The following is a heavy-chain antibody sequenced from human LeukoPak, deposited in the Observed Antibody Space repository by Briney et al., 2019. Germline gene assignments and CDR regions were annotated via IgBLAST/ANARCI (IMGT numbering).Heavy chain of an antibody. CDR2: MKSTTDGGST. J-gene: IGHJ4*02. Sequence: GGSLVLSCAGSFSSFNKAWMNWVRQAPGKGLEWVGRMKSTTDGGSTDYAAPVKGRFIISRDDSEKMAYLEMNRLKIEDTAVYYCSTHPTSGFWGQGTLVTVSS. CDR1: FSSFNKAW. V-gene: IGHV3-15*07. CDR3: STHPTSGF. D-gene: IGHD2-15*01.